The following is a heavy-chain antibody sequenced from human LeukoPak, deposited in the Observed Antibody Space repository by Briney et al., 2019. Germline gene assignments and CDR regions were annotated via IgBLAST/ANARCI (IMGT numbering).Heavy chain of an antibody. CDR2: ITWNSGTI. Sequence: GRSLRLSCAASGFTFDDYAMHWVRQGPGKGLEWVSGITWNSGTIGYADSVGGRFTVSRDNAKNSLYLQIDSLRAEDTAVYYCARADNYGSILDYWGRGTLVTVSS. CDR1: GFTFDDYA. D-gene: IGHD3-10*01. V-gene: IGHV3-9*01. J-gene: IGHJ4*02. CDR3: ARADNYGSILDY.